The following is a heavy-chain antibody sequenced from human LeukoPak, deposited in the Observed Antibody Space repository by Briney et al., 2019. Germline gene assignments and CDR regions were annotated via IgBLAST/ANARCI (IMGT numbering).Heavy chain of an antibody. D-gene: IGHD3-3*01. CDR2: IYYSGST. J-gene: IGHJ3*02. V-gene: IGHV4-39*01. CDR1: GGSFSGYY. CDR3: ARRITIFGVVIMGPPAIDAFDI. Sequence: SSETLSLTCAVYGGSFSGYYWGWIRQPPGKGLEWIGSIYYSGSTYYNPSLKSRVTISVDTSKNQFSLKLSSVTAADTAVYYCARRITIFGVVIMGPPAIDAFDIWGQGTMVTVSS.